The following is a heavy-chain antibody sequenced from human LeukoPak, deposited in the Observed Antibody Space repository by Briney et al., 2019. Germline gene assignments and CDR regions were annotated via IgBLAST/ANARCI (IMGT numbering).Heavy chain of an antibody. V-gene: IGHV3-7*05. CDR3: ASVRYCSGGSCSHFDF. J-gene: IGHJ4*02. D-gene: IGHD2-15*01. Sequence: GGSLRLSCAASGFTFSSFWMGWVRQAPGKGLEWVAYIKQDGSEKDYVDSVKGRITISRDNAEKSVYLQMNSLRAEDTAVYYCASVRYCSGGSCSHFDFWGQGTLVTVSS. CDR2: IKQDGSEK. CDR1: GFTFSSFW.